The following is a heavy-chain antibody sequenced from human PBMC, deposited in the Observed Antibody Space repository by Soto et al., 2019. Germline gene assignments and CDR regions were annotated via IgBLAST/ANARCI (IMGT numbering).Heavy chain of an antibody. V-gene: IGHV1-46*01. CDR3: ARSVLRFLEWLLAHNYGMDV. D-gene: IGHD3-3*01. CDR1: GYTFTSYY. Sequence: ASVKVSCKASGYTFTSYYMHWVLQAPGQGLEWMGIINPSGGSTSYAQKFQGRVTMTRDTSTSTVYMELSSLRSEDTAVYYCARSVLRFLEWLLAHNYGMDVWGQGTTVTVSS. J-gene: IGHJ6*02. CDR2: INPSGGST.